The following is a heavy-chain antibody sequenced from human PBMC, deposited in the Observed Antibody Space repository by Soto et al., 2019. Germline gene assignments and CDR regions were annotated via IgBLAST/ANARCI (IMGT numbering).Heavy chain of an antibody. CDR2: INHSGST. J-gene: IGHJ5*02. CDR1: GGSFSGYY. CDR3: ARGKWFDP. V-gene: IGHV4-34*01. Sequence: SETLSLTCAVYGGSFSGYYWSWIRQPPGKGLEWIGEINHSGSTNYNPSLKSRVTVSVDTSKNQFSLKLSSVTAADTAVYYCARGKWFDPWGQGTLVTV.